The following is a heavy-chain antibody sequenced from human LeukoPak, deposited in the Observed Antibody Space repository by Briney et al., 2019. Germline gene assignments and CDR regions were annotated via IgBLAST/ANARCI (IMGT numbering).Heavy chain of an antibody. CDR3: ARVPGGAAFDP. J-gene: IGHJ5*02. CDR1: GFTVSSNY. D-gene: IGHD2-21*01. Sequence: GGSLRLSCAASGFTVSSNYMRWVRQAPGKGLEWVSLIYSGGSTYYADSVKGRFTISRDTSKNTLYLQMNSLRPADTAVYYCARVPGGAAFDPWGQGTLVTVSS. CDR2: IYSGGST. V-gene: IGHV3-66*02.